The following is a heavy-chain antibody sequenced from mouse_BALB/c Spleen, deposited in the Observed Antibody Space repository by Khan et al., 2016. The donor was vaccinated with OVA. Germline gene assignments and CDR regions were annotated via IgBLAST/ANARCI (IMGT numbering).Heavy chain of an antibody. CDR3: TIDRIDY. J-gene: IGHJ2*01. CDR2: INPTSGYT. Sequence: QVQLKQSGAELAKPGASVKMSCKASGYTFTTYWMHWVKQRPGQGLEWIGYINPTSGYTDYTEKFKDRATFSADKSSSTAYMQLSSLTSEDSAVYYGTIDRIDYWGQGTTLTVSS. V-gene: IGHV1-7*01. CDR1: GYTFTTYW.